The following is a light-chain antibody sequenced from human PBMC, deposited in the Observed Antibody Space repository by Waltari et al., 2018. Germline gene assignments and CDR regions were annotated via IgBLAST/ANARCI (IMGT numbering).Light chain of an antibody. V-gene: IGKV3-11*01. Sequence: EIVLTQSPAPLSLSPGETATLSCRASQSVSSYLAWYQQKPGQAPRLLIYDASNSATGIPARFSGSGSGTDFTLTISSLEPEDFAVYYCQQRSNWPPGLTFGGGTKVEIK. CDR1: QSVSSY. CDR2: DAS. CDR3: QQRSNWPPGLT. J-gene: IGKJ4*01.